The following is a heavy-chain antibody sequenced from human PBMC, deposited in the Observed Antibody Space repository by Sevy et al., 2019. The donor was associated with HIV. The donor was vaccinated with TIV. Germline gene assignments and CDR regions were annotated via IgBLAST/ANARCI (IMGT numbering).Heavy chain of an antibody. J-gene: IGHJ4*02. V-gene: IGHV3-49*04. CDR3: IRGRLLGYTAMVPDY. CDR1: GFTLGDYA. Sequence: GGSLRLSCTTSGFTLGDYAMNWVRQAPGKGLEWVGFMRSKPFAGTTGYAASVKGRFTISTDDSEASAHLQMNSLRTEDTGVYYCIRGRLLGYTAMVPDYWGQGTLVTVSS. CDR2: MRSKPFAGTT. D-gene: IGHD5-18*01.